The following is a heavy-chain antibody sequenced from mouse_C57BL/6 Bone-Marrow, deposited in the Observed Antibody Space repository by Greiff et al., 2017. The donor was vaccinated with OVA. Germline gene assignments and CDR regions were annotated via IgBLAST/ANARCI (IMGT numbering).Heavy chain of an antibody. CDR1: GYSITSGYY. D-gene: IGHD3-2*02. CDR2: ISYDGSN. CDR3: ARDQSLRYFDY. J-gene: IGHJ2*01. Sequence: EVKLQESGPGLVKPSQSLSLTCSVTGYSITSGYYWNWIRQFPGNKLEWMGYISYDGSNNYNPSLKNRISITRDTSKNQFFLKLNSVTTEDTATYYCARDQSLRYFDYWGQGTTLTVSS. V-gene: IGHV3-6*01.